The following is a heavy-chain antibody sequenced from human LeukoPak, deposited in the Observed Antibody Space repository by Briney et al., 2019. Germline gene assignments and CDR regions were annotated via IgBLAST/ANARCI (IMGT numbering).Heavy chain of an antibody. CDR3: ARGTVDSSGWYITPYYYYYYMDV. CDR1: GGTFSSYA. J-gene: IGHJ6*03. V-gene: IGHV1-69*13. Sequence: SVKVSCKASGGTFSSYAISWLRQAPGQGLEWMGGIIPIFGTANYAQKFQGRVTITADESTSTAYMELSSLRSEDTAVYYCARGTVDSSGWYITPYYYYYYMDVWGKGTTVTISS. CDR2: IIPIFGTA. D-gene: IGHD6-19*01.